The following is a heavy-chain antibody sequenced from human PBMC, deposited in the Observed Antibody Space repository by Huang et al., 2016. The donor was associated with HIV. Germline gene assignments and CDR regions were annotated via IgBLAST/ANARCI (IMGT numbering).Heavy chain of an antibody. D-gene: IGHD3-22*01. V-gene: IGHV3-48*01. CDR2: ISKTSGAT. CDR3: VRDSSSGLQLRY. CDR1: GYTFSTYS. J-gene: IGHJ4*02. Sequence: EVQLVESGGGLAQPGGSLRLSCVASGYTFSTYSMNWVRQAIGKGLEWVSYISKTSGATSYAESVKGRFTVSRDNVKNSLYLQMNRLRVEDTAMYYCVRDSSSGLQLRYWGQGALVIVS.